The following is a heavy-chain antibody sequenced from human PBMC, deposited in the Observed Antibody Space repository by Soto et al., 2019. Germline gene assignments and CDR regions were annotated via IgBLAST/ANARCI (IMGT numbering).Heavy chain of an antibody. V-gene: IGHV1-18*01. CDR3: ASGSYYYDSSGYYMDYYYGMDV. J-gene: IGHJ6*02. CDR1: GYTFTSYG. CDR2: ISAYNGNT. Sequence: ASVKVSCKASGYTFTSYGISWVRQAPGQGLEWMGWISAYNGNTNYAQKLQGRVTMTTDTSTSTAYMELRSLRSDDTAVYYCASGSYYYDSSGYYMDYYYGMDVWGPGTTVTVSS. D-gene: IGHD3-22*01.